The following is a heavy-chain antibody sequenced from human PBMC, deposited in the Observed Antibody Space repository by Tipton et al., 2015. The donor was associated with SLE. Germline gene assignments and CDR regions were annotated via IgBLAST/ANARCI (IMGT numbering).Heavy chain of an antibody. CDR3: ARLQTGDTFDY. J-gene: IGHJ4*02. D-gene: IGHD7-27*01. V-gene: IGHV4-39*01. CDR2: VYYSGST. Sequence: LRLSCTVSGGSISSSGYYWGWIRQPPGKGLERIGSVYYSGSTYYNPSLKSRVTISVDTSKNQFSLKLNSVTAADTAVYYCARLQTGDTFDYWGQGTLVTISS. CDR1: GGSISSSGYY.